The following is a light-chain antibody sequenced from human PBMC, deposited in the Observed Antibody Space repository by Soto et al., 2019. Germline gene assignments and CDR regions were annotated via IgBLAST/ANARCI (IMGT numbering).Light chain of an antibody. Sequence: DIQVTQSPYSLSSSVGDRVTITCRTSQPISDYLNWYQQKPGKAPNLLIYAASTLQSGVPSRFSGSGSGTDFTLTLSSLQPEDSATYYCQQAESFPTFGQGRRLEIK. V-gene: IGKV1-39*01. CDR2: AAS. CDR1: QPISDY. J-gene: IGKJ5*01. CDR3: QQAESFPT.